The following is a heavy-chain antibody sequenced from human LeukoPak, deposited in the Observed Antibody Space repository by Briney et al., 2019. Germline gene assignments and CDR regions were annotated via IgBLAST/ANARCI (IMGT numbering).Heavy chain of an antibody. J-gene: IGHJ4*02. CDR1: GFTFDDYA. D-gene: IGHD6-13*01. Sequence: GGSLRLSCAASGFTFDDYAMHWVRQAPGKGLEWVSGISWNSGSIGYADSVKGRFTISRDNAKNSLYLQMNSLRAEDTALYDCAKGGVAAAGTLDYWGQGTLVTVSS. V-gene: IGHV3-9*01. CDR2: ISWNSGSI. CDR3: AKGGVAAAGTLDY.